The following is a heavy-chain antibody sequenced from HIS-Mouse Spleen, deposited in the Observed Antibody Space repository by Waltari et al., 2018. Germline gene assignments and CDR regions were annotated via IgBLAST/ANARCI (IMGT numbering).Heavy chain of an antibody. D-gene: IGHD3-3*01. CDR2: IYYSGST. Sequence: QLQLQESGPGLVKPSETLSLTCTASGGSLTSSSYYWGWIRQPPGTGVEWIGSIYYSGSTYYNPSLKSRVTISVDTSKNQFSLKLSSVTAADTAVYYCARDFPTSIFGVESYYYGMDVWGQGTTVTVSS. J-gene: IGHJ6*02. CDR1: GGSLTSSSYY. CDR3: ARDFPTSIFGVESYYYGMDV. V-gene: IGHV4-39*07.